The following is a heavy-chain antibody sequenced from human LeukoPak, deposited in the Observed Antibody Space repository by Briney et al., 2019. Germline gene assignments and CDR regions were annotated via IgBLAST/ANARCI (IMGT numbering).Heavy chain of an antibody. J-gene: IGHJ3*02. Sequence: PGGSLRLSCVASGFTFSGHWMSWVRQAPGKGLEWVSVMYSDDSTYYADSVRGRFTISRDNSKNTLYLQMNSLRAEDTAVYYCARDGRVGATRLNIWGQGTMVTVPS. D-gene: IGHD1-26*01. CDR3: ARDGRVGATRLNI. CDR2: MYSDDST. CDR1: GFTFSGHW. V-gene: IGHV3-66*02.